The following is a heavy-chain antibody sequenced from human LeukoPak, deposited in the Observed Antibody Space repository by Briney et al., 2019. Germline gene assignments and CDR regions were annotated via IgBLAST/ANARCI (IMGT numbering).Heavy chain of an antibody. CDR2: ISWDSGSI. CDR1: GFTFDDYA. Sequence: PGGSLRLSCAASGFTFDDYAMHWVRQAPGKGLEWVSGISWDSGSIGYADSVKGRFTISRDNAKNSLYLQMNSLRAEDTPLYYCVKVPYCSGGSCYDYWGQGTLVTVSS. CDR3: VKVPYCSGGSCYDY. V-gene: IGHV3-9*01. D-gene: IGHD2-15*01. J-gene: IGHJ4*02.